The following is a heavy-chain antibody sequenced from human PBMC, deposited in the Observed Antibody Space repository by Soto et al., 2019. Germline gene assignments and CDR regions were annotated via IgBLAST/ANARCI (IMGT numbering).Heavy chain of an antibody. CDR3: ARGYYDSSGYWVVDY. CDR1: GGSISSGGYY. V-gene: IGHV4-31*03. D-gene: IGHD3-22*01. Sequence: QVQLQESGPGLVKPSQTLSLTCTVSGGSISSGGYYWSWIRQHPGKGLEWIGYIYYSGSTYYNPSLRSRVTLSVDTSKNQFSLKLSSVTAADTAVYYCARGYYDSSGYWVVDYWGQGTLVTVSS. CDR2: IYYSGST. J-gene: IGHJ4*02.